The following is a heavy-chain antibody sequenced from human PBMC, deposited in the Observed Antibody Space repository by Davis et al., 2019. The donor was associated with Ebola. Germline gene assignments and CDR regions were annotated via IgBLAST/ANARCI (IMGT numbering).Heavy chain of an antibody. D-gene: IGHD3-22*01. V-gene: IGHV4-39*02. J-gene: IGHJ6*02. Sequence: SETLSLTCTVSGDSIRSNSYYWGWIRQPPGKGLEWIGSLSNSGTTYSNPSLKSRVTISVDTSKNQFSLHLNSVTAADTAVYYCARDKAQSYYDTPAYHYYYNGVDVWGQGTTVTVSS. CDR3: ARDKAQSYYDTPAYHYYYNGVDV. CDR1: GDSIRSNSYY. CDR2: LSNSGTT.